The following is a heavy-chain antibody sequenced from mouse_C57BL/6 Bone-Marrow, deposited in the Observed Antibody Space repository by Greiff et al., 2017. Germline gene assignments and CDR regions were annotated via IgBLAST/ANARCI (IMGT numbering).Heavy chain of an antibody. J-gene: IGHJ2*01. Sequence: QVQLQQPGAELVKPGASVKLSCKASGYTFTSYWMHWVKQRPGQGLEWVGMIHPNSGSTNYNETFKSQATLTVDKSSSTAYMQLSSLTSEDSAVYYCSLIYYYGSSYCYFDYWGQGTTLTVSS. CDR2: IHPNSGST. V-gene: IGHV1-64*01. D-gene: IGHD1-1*01. CDR1: GYTFTSYW. CDR3: SLIYYYGSSYCYFDY.